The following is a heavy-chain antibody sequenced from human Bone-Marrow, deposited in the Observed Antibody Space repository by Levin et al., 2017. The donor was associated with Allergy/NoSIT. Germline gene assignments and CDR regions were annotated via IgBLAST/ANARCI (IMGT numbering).Heavy chain of an antibody. J-gene: IGHJ6*03. CDR3: ARGSSSGSHYFMDV. D-gene: IGHD2-15*01. Sequence: GSLRLSCSVSGGPTNTYYWSWIRQPPGEGLEWIAYIYYSGITRYNPSLQSRVTISVDTSKNQLSLKLTSVTAADTAVYYCARGSSSGSHYFMDVWGKGTTVTVSS. CDR1: GGPTNTYY. CDR2: IYYSGIT. V-gene: IGHV4-59*01.